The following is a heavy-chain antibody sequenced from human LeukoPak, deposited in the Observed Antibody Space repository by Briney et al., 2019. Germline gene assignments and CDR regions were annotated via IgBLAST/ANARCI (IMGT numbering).Heavy chain of an antibody. CDR3: ASSQDIVVVVAATRWFDP. CDR2: INHSGST. J-gene: IGHJ5*02. CDR1: GGSFSGYY. D-gene: IGHD2-15*01. Sequence: SEALSLTCAVYGGSFSGYYWSWIRQPPGKGLEWIGEINHSGSTNYNPSLKSRVTISVDTSKNQYALKLSSVTAADTAVYYCASSQDIVVVVAATRWFDPWGQGTLVTVSS. V-gene: IGHV4-34*01.